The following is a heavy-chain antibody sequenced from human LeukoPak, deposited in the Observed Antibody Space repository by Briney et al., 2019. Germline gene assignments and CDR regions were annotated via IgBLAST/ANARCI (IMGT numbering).Heavy chain of an antibody. D-gene: IGHD2-8*01. CDR2: ISDPHSGSQT. CDR3: AKDWQSWSQGYFDY. J-gene: IGHJ4*02. V-gene: IGHV3-23*01. CDR1: GFTFSSYT. Sequence: GGSLRLSCAASGFTFSSYTMNWVRQALGQGLEWVSTISDPHSGSQTHYADSVKGRFTISRDDSQNTVYLQMDSLRAEDTAVYYCAKDWQSWSQGYFDYWGQGTLVTVSS.